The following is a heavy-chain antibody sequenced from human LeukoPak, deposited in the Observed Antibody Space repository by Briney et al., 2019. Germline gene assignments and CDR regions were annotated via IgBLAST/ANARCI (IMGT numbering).Heavy chain of an antibody. CDR2: ISYDGSNK. V-gene: IGHV3-30*04. CDR3: ARDLRGYFDY. J-gene: IGHJ4*02. CDR1: GFTFSSYA. Sequence: GGSLRLSCAASGFTFSSYAMHWVRQAPGKGLEWVAVISYDGSNKYYADSVKGRFTISRDNSKNTLYLQMNSLRAEDTAVYYCARDLRGYFDYWGQGTLVTVSS.